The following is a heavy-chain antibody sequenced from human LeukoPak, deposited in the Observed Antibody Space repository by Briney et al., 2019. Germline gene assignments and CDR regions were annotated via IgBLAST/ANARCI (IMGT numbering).Heavy chain of an antibody. Sequence: GGSLRLSCAASGFTFSSYEMNWVRQAPGKGLEWVSYISSSGSTIYYADSVKGRFTISRDNAKNSLYLQMNSLRAEDTAVYYCARVEWIVGFDYWGLGTLVTVSS. CDR3: ARVEWIVGFDY. V-gene: IGHV3-48*03. CDR1: GFTFSSYE. J-gene: IGHJ4*02. D-gene: IGHD1-26*01. CDR2: ISSSGSTI.